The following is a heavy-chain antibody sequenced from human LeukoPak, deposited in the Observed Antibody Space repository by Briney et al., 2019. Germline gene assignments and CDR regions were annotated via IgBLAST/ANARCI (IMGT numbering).Heavy chain of an antibody. CDR2: IYYSGST. D-gene: IGHD2-21*02. CDR1: GDSISSYY. CDR3: ARGAYCGGDRDLAFQH. V-gene: IGHV4-59*01. J-gene: IGHJ1*01. Sequence: SETLSLTCTVSGDSISSYYWSWIRQPPGKGLEWLGYIYYSGSTNYNPSLKSRVTISVDTSKNQFSLKLSSVTAADTAVYYCARGAYCGGDRDLAFQHWGQGTLVTVSS.